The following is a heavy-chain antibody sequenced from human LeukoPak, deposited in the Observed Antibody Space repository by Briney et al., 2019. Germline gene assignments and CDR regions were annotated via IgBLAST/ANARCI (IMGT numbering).Heavy chain of an antibody. J-gene: IGHJ2*01. CDR3: ARELGRARYFDL. CDR2: IYYRGST. V-gene: IGHV4-59*01. CDR1: GGSISGYY. Sequence: SETLSLTCTVSGGSISGYYWNWIRQPPGKGLEWIGYIYYRGSTNYNPSLKSRVTISVDTSKNQVSLKLSSVTAADTAVYYCARELGRARYFDLWGRGTLVSVSS. D-gene: IGHD7-27*01.